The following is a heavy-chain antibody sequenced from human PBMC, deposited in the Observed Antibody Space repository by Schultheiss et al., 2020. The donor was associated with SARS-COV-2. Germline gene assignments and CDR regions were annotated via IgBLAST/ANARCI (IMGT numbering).Heavy chain of an antibody. Sequence: SETLSLTCTVSGGSISSSSYYWCWIRQPPGKGLEWIGSIYYSGSTYYNPSLKSRVTISVDTSKNQFSLKLSSVTAADTAVYYCACLRFFLDYWGQGNLVTVSS. J-gene: IGHJ4*02. D-gene: IGHD5/OR15-5a*01. CDR2: IYYSGST. V-gene: IGHV4-39*01. CDR3: ACLRFFLDY. CDR1: GGSISSSSYY.